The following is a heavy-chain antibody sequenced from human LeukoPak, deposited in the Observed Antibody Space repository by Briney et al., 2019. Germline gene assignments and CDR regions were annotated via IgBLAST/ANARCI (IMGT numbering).Heavy chain of an antibody. Sequence: GGSLRLSCAASGFTLSSYAMSWVRQAPGKGLEWVSAISDTGNTYHADSVKGRFTIFRDNSKNTLYLQMNSLRAEDTAVYYCAKFWVVGDSTWFDPWGQGTLVAVSS. D-gene: IGHD3-16*01. V-gene: IGHV3-23*01. CDR1: GFTLSSYA. CDR2: ISDTGNT. CDR3: AKFWVVGDSTWFDP. J-gene: IGHJ5*02.